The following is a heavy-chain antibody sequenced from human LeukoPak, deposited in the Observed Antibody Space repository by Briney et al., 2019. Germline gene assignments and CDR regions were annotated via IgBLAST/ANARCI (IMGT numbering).Heavy chain of an antibody. J-gene: IGHJ3*02. CDR2: IRYDGSNK. CDR1: GFTFSSYG. D-gene: IGHD2-2*01. V-gene: IGHV3-30*02. CDR3: AREPLSKYCSSTSCYAFDI. Sequence: PGGSLRLSCAASGFTFSSYGMHWVRQAPGKGLEGVAFIRYDGSNKYYADSVKGRFTISRDNSKNTLYLQMNSLRAEDTAVYYCAREPLSKYCSSTSCYAFDIWGQGTMVTVSS.